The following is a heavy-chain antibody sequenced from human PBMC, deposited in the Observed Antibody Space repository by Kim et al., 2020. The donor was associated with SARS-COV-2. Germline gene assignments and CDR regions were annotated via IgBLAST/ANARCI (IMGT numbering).Heavy chain of an antibody. CDR2: IYPGDSDT. CDR1: GYSFTSYW. V-gene: IGHV5-51*01. CDR3: ARHTTHXYGDYGLFGVGWXXP. Sequence: GESLKISCKGSGYSFTSYWIGWVRQMPGKGLEWMGIIYPGDSDTRYSPSFQGQVTISADKSISTAYLQWSSLKASDTAMYYCARHTTHXYGDYGLFGVGWXXPWGQGTLVTVSS. J-gene: IGHJ5*02. D-gene: IGHD4-17*01.